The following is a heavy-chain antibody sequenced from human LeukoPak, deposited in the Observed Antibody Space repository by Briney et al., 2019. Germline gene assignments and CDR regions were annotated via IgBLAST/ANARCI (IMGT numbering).Heavy chain of an antibody. D-gene: IGHD1-26*01. CDR3: ARVGDTSYFFDY. V-gene: IGHV3-53*05. CDR1: AFTVNSNF. Sequence: GGSLRLSCVASAFTVNSNFMSWVRQAPGKGLEWVSVIYSGGDIYYADSVKGRFTISRDYSKNTLYLQMNSLRAEDTAIYYCARVGDTSYFFDYWGQGTLVTVSS. CDR2: IYSGGDI. J-gene: IGHJ4*02.